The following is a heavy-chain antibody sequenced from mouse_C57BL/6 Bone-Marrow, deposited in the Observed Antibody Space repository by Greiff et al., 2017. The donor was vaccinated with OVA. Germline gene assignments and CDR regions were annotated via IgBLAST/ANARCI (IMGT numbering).Heavy chain of an antibody. CDR2: IRSKSNNYAT. V-gene: IGHV10-1*01. Sequence: EVQLVESGGGLVQPKGSLKLSCAASGFSFNTYAMNWVRQAPGKGVEWVARIRSKSNNYATYYADSVKVRFTISRDDSDSMLYMKMNNMKTEYTAMYSCVRARTVVAREDYFDYWGQGTTLTVSS. CDR3: VRARTVVAREDYFDY. CDR1: GFSFNTYA. D-gene: IGHD1-1*01. J-gene: IGHJ2*01.